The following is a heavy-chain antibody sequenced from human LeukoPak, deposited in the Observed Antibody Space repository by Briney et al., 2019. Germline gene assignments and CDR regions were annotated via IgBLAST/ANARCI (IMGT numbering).Heavy chain of an antibody. CDR3: ARGEGSGWYYYYYGMDV. Sequence: PETLSLTCTVSGGSISSYYWSWIRQPPGKGLEWIGYIYYSGSTNYNPSLKSRVTISVDTSKNQFSLKLSSVTAADTAVYYCARGEGSGWYYYYYGMDVWGQGTTVTVSS. V-gene: IGHV4-59*01. J-gene: IGHJ6*02. CDR1: GGSISSYY. D-gene: IGHD6-19*01. CDR2: IYYSGST.